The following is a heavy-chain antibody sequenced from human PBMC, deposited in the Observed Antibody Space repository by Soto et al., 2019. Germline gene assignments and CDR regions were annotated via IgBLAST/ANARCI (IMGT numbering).Heavy chain of an antibody. CDR2: ISYDGTTI. V-gene: IGHV3-30*03. D-gene: IGHD3-10*01. CDR3: VRDRGYPDSFDI. J-gene: IGHJ3*02. CDR1: GFTFSSYG. Sequence: GGSLRLSCAASGFTFSSYGMHWVRQAPGKGLEWVTVISYDGTTIVYADSVKGRFTISRDNAKNTLYLQMNSLRVEDTAVYFCVRDRGYPDSFDIWGPGTQVTVSS.